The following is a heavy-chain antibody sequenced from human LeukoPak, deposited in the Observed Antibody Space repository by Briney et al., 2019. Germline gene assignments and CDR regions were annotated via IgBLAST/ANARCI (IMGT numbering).Heavy chain of an antibody. V-gene: IGHV3-11*04. CDR2: ISSSGSTI. Sequence: GGSLRLSRAASGFTVSSNYMSWVRQAPGKGLEWVSYISSSGSTIYYADSVKGRFTISRDNAKNSLYLQMNSLRAEDTAVYYCARGDRVITTNFDYWGQGTLVTVSS. CDR3: ARGDRVITTNFDY. D-gene: IGHD3-22*01. CDR1: GFTVSSNY. J-gene: IGHJ4*02.